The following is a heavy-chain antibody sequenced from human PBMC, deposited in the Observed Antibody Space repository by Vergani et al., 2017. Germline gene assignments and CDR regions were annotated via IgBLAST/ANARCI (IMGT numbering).Heavy chain of an antibody. D-gene: IGHD4-17*01. CDR1: GFTFGDYA. J-gene: IGHJ6*02. V-gene: IGHV3-49*04. CDR3: TRERNDYGDYYYYGMDV. CDR2: IRSKAYGGTT. Sequence: EVQLVESGGGLVQPGRSLRLSCTASGFTFGDYAMSWVRQAPGKGLEWVGFIRSKAYGGTTEYAASVKGRFTISRDDSKSIAYLQMNSLKTEDTAVYYCTRERNDYGDYYYYGMDVWGQGTTVTVSS.